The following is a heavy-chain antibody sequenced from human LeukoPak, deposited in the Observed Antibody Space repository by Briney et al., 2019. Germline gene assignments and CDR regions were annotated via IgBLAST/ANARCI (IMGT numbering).Heavy chain of an antibody. CDR3: ARDSGIAAAGGWFDP. J-gene: IGHJ5*02. CDR2: ISYDGSNK. Sequence: GGSLRLSCAASGFTFSSYAMHWVRQAPGKGLEWVAVISYDGSNKYYADSVKGRFTISRNNSKNTLYLQMNSLRAEDTAVYYCARDSGIAAAGGWFDPWVQGALVTVSS. CDR1: GFTFSSYA. D-gene: IGHD6-13*01. V-gene: IGHV3-30-3*01.